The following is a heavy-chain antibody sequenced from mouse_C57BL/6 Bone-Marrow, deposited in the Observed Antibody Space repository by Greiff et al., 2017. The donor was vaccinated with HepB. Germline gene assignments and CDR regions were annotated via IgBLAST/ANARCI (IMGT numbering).Heavy chain of an antibody. Sequence: QVQLKQSGAELARPGASVKLSCKASGYTFTSYGISWVKQRTGQGLEWIGEIYPRSGNTYYNEKFKGKATLTADKSSSTAYMELRSLTSEDSAVYFCARLGGLITTVVATDYWGQGTTLTVSS. V-gene: IGHV1-81*01. J-gene: IGHJ2*01. CDR2: IYPRSGNT. D-gene: IGHD1-1*01. CDR1: GYTFTSYG. CDR3: ARLGGLITTVVATDY.